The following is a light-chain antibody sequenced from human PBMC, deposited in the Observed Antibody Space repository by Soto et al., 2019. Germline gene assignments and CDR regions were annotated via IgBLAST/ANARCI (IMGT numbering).Light chain of an antibody. CDR1: QSVTTN. J-gene: IGKJ4*01. Sequence: TQSPATLSVSPGERVTFSCRASQSVTTNLAWYQHKPGQSPRLLISDASTGASGIPPRFSGSGSGTECALTFDRLQSVDFAVYYCQQYDRWPVNFGGGIQVDIK. V-gene: IGKV3-15*01. CDR2: DAS. CDR3: QQYDRWPVN.